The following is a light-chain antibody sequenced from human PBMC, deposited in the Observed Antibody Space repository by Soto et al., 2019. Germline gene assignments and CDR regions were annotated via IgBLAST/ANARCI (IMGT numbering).Light chain of an antibody. CDR2: EVS. J-gene: IGLJ1*01. CDR1: SSDVGSYKL. Sequence: QSALTQPASVSASPGQSITISCTGTSSDVGSYKLVSWYQQHPGKGPQLMIYEVSKRPSGISNRFSGSKSGNTASLTISGLQAEDEADYYCCSYAVSTPYVFGTGTKVTV. V-gene: IGLV2-23*02. CDR3: CSYAVSTPYV.